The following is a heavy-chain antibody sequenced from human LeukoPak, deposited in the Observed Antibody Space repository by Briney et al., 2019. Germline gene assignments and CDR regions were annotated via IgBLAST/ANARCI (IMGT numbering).Heavy chain of an antibody. CDR2: INPNSGGT. CDR3: ARPLRGYSGYVVDY. V-gene: IGHV1-2*02. J-gene: IGHJ4*02. Sequence: ASVKVSCKASGYTSTGYYMHWVRQAPGQGLEWMGWINPNSGGTNYAQKFQGRVTMTRDTSISTAYMELRSLRSDDTAVYYCARPLRGYSGYVVDYWGQGTLVTVSS. D-gene: IGHD5-12*01. CDR1: GYTSTGYY.